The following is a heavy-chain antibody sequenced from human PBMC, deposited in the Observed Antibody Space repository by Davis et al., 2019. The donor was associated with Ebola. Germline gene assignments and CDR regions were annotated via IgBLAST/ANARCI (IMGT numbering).Heavy chain of an antibody. Sequence: GESLKISCKGSGYSFPNHWIGWVRQMPGKGLEWMGIIYPGDSDTRYSPSFQSHVTITADKYTSTAYLQWSSLKASDTAMDFCAKLSTSSWFHGMDVWGQGTTVTVSS. CDR3: AKLSTSSWFHGMDV. V-gene: IGHV5-51*01. J-gene: IGHJ6*02. D-gene: IGHD2-2*01. CDR1: GYSFPNHW. CDR2: IYPGDSDT.